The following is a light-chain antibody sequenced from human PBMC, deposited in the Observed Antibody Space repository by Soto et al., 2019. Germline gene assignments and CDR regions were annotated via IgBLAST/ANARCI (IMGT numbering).Light chain of an antibody. V-gene: IGKV1-8*01. CDR1: QGISSY. CDR3: QQYNSYST. Sequence: ALRFNQCPSSLSASTGDRVTITCRASQGISSYLAWYQQKPGKAPKLLIYAAYNLQSGVPSRFSGSGSGTEFTLTISSLQPDDFAAYYCQQYNSYSTFGQGTKVDI. CDR2: AAY. J-gene: IGKJ1*01.